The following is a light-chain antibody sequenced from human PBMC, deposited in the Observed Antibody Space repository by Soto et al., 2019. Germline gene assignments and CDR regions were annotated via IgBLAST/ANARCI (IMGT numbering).Light chain of an antibody. CDR3: QPYNSYSRT. CDR1: QSSDSW. J-gene: IGKJ1*01. V-gene: IGKV1-5*03. CDR2: KAS. Sequence: DIQMTQSPSTLSASVGRRVTITCRASQSSDSWLAWYQNTPGKAPKLWIVKASTLETGGPSRFSGSGSETEFTLTISSLQPDDSATYYCQPYNSYSRTFGQGTKVDIK.